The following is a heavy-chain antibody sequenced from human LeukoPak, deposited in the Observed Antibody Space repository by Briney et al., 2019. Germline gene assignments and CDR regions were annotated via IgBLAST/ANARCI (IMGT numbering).Heavy chain of an antibody. CDR2: IYHRGST. V-gene: IGHV4-4*02. CDR1: GGSISSNNW. D-gene: IGHD3-22*01. J-gene: IGHJ3*02. CDR3: AKSNGYGLIDI. Sequence: SETLSLTCAVSGGSISSNNWWSWVRQPPGKGLEWIGEIYHRGSTSYNPSLKSRLTISVDKSKSQFSLKMVSVTAADTAVYYCAKSNGYGLIDIWGQGTMVTVSS.